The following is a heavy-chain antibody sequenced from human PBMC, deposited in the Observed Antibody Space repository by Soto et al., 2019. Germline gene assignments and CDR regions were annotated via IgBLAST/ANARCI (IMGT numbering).Heavy chain of an antibody. Sequence: TSETLSLTCTVSGGSISGGSYYWGWIRQPPGKGLEWIGSIYYSGSTYYSPSLKSRVTISVESSKTQFSLSLSSVTAADTAVYYCARRKRVNTASGGYSYYAMDVWGQGTTVTVSS. CDR1: GGSISGGSYY. D-gene: IGHD2-21*01. CDR2: IYYSGST. CDR3: ARRKRVNTASGGYSYYAMDV. V-gene: IGHV4-39*07. J-gene: IGHJ6*02.